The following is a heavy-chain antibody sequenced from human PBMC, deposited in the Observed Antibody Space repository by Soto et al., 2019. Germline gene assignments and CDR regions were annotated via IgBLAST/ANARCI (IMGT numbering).Heavy chain of an antibody. Sequence: QVQLVQSGAELKRPGASVKVSCKSSGYTFATYGISWVRQAPGQGLEWMGWIAPDNGDTNYEQKLRGRVTLTADTSTNTAYREVRSLRSDDTAVYLCARMAQCNSGTCYSRPLDSWGQGTLVTVSS. J-gene: IGHJ4*02. CDR1: GYTFATYG. CDR3: ARMAQCNSGTCYSRPLDS. CDR2: IAPDNGDT. V-gene: IGHV1-18*01. D-gene: IGHD2-15*01.